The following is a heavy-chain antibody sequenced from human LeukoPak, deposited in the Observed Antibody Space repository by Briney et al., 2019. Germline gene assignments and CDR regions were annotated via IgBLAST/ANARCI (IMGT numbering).Heavy chain of an antibody. CDR1: GFTFSNHG. J-gene: IGHJ4*02. V-gene: IGHV3-23*01. Sequence: PGGTLRLPCAASGFTFSNHGMNWVRQAPGKGLEWVSGISPSGDIRYYADSVKGRFTISRDNYKNTLYVEMNTLRAEDTAVYYCAKSPSWKYDSSCYVLFDYWGPGTLVTVSS. D-gene: IGHD3-22*01. CDR3: AKSPSWKYDSSCYVLFDY. CDR2: ISPSGDIR.